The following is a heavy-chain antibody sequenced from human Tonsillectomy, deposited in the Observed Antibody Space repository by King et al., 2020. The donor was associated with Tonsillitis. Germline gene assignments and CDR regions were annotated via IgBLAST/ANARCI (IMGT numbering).Heavy chain of an antibody. D-gene: IGHD2-15*01. CDR3: ARALAYGSGGSCFLNAFDI. V-gene: IGHV4-59*01. CDR2: IYYSGST. J-gene: IGHJ3*02. Sequence: QLQESGPGLVKPSETLSLTCTVSGGSISSYYWSWIRQPPGKGLEWIGYIYYSGSTNYNPSLKSRVTISVDTSKNQLSLKLSFVTAADTAVYYCARALAYGSGGSCFLNAFDIWGQRTVVTVSS. CDR1: GGSISSYY.